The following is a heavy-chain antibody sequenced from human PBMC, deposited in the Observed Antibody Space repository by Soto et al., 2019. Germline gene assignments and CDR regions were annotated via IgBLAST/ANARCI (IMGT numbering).Heavy chain of an antibody. V-gene: IGHV4-61*01. Sequence: PSETLSLTCTVSGGSVSSGSYYWSWIRQPPGKGLEWIGYIYYSGSTNYNPSLKSRVTISVDTSKNQSSLKLSSVTAADTAVYYCASGFFWGSYRRYYFDYWGQGTLVTVSS. CDR1: GGSVSSGSYY. CDR3: ASGFFWGSYRRYYFDY. CDR2: IYYSGST. D-gene: IGHD3-16*02. J-gene: IGHJ4*02.